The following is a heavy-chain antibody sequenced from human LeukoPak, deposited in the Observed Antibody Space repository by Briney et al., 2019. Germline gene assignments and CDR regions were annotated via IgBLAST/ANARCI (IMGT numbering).Heavy chain of an antibody. J-gene: IGHJ4*02. CDR3: ARDRRAYCGGDCYPGDY. CDR1: GYTFTGYY. CDR2: INPNSGGT. Sequence: GASVKVSCKASGYTFTGYYMHWVRQAPGQGLEWMGWINPNSGGTNYAQKFQGRVTMTRDTSISTAYVELSRLRSDDTAVYYCARDRRAYCGGDCYPGDYWGQGTLVTVSS. D-gene: IGHD2-21*02. V-gene: IGHV1-2*02.